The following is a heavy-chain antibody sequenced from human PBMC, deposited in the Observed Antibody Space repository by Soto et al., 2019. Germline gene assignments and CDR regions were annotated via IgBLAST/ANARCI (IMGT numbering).Heavy chain of an antibody. V-gene: IGHV4-59*01. CDR2: VFHSGIT. CDR1: GGSITSYY. D-gene: IGHD5-12*01. CDR3: ARDSFAYVDLVAKNYNWFDP. J-gene: IGHJ5*02. Sequence: SETLSLTCTVSGGSITSYYWSWIRQPPGKGLEWIGYVFHSGITGYNPSLKSRVTISVDASKNLFSLKLISVTAADTAVYYCARDSFAYVDLVAKNYNWFDPWGQGTLVTVSS.